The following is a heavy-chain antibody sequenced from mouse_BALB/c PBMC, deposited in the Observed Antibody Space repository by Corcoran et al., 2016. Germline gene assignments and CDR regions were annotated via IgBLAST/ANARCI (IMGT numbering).Heavy chain of an antibody. CDR1: GYSFTEDN. Sequence: EMLLQQSGLELLKPGAVVKIPCKASGYSFTEDNMDGVKQSHGKSLEWIGDINPKNGGTIYNQKFKGKATLTVNKSSSTAYMELRSLTSEDTAVYYCARSSVTSGNAMDYWGQGTSVTVSS. CDR3: ARSSVTSGNAMDY. D-gene: IGHD2-3*01. J-gene: IGHJ4*01. V-gene: IGHV1-18*01. CDR2: INPKNGGT.